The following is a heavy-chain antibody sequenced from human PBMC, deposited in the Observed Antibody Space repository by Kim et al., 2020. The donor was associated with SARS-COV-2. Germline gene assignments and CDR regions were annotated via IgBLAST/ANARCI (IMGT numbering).Heavy chain of an antibody. CDR2: IYYSGST. V-gene: IGHV4-39*01. D-gene: IGHD3-3*01. J-gene: IGHJ4*02. Sequence: SETLSLTCTVSGGSISSSSYYWGWIRQPPGKGLEWIGSIYYSGSTYYNPSLKSRVTISVDTSKNQFSLKLSSVTAADTAVYYCARLFFRDFWSGYPIYYFDYWGQGTLVTVSS. CDR3: ARLFFRDFWSGYPIYYFDY. CDR1: GGSISSSSYY.